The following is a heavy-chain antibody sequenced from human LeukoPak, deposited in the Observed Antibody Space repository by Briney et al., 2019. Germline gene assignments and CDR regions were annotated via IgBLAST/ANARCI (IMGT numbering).Heavy chain of an antibody. CDR2: MYYSGNT. V-gene: IGHV4-38-2*01. CDR3: ASPTYRSGWYWDY. Sequence: GSLRLSCAASGFTFSDYYMSWIRQAPGKGLEWIGTMYYSGNTYYNPSLKSRVTISVDTSKNQFSLKLSSVTAADTAVYYCASPTYRSGWYWDYWGQGTLVTVSS. CDR1: GFTFSDYY. D-gene: IGHD6-19*01. J-gene: IGHJ4*02.